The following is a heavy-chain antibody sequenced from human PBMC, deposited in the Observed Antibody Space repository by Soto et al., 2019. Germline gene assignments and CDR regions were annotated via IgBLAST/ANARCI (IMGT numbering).Heavy chain of an antibody. D-gene: IGHD2-2*01. CDR1: GFTFSNYG. Sequence: PGGSLRLSCAASGFTFSNYGMNWVRQAPGKGLQWVSSISGSGGSTYYADSVKGRFTMSRDNSKNTLYLQMNNLRAEDTAVYYCAKPQPQCSSNSCYFYAFHMWGQGTMVTVSS. V-gene: IGHV3-23*01. CDR3: AKPQPQCSSNSCYFYAFHM. CDR2: ISGSGGST. J-gene: IGHJ3*02.